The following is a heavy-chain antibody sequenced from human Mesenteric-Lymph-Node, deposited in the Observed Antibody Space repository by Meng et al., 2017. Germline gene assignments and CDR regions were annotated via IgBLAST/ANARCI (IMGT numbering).Heavy chain of an antibody. CDR2: IYSGGST. V-gene: IGHV3-53*04. CDR3: ARHGPDSSSWYKSYYFDY. Sequence: GESLKISCAASGFTFSSYSMNWVRQAPGKGLEWVSVIYSGGSTYYADSVKGRFTISRHNSKNTLYLQMNSLRAEDTAVYYCARHGPDSSSWYKSYYFDYWGQGTLVTVSS. CDR1: GFTFSSYS. J-gene: IGHJ4*02. D-gene: IGHD6-13*01.